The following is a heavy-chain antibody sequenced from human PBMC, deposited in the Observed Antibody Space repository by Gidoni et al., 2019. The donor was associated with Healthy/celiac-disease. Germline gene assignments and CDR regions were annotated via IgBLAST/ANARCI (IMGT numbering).Heavy chain of an antibody. CDR3: ARGQMVRGVIITWFDP. Sequence: QVQLVQSGAEVKKPGPSVKVSCKASGYTFTSYGISWVRQAPGQGLEWIGWTSAYNGNTNYAQKLQGRVTMTTDTPTSTAYMELRSLRSDDTAVYYCARGQMVRGVIITWFDPWGQGTLVTVSS. D-gene: IGHD3-10*01. CDR2: TSAYNGNT. V-gene: IGHV1-18*01. CDR1: GYTFTSYG. J-gene: IGHJ5*02.